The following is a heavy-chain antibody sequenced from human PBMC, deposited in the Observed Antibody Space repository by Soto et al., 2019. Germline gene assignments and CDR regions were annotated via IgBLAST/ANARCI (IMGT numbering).Heavy chain of an antibody. J-gene: IGHJ4*02. CDR3: AREISGYSSGWYDY. Sequence: QVQLVESGGGVVQPGRSLRLSCAASGFTFSSYAMHWVRQAPGKGLEGVAVISYDGNNKYYADSMKGRFTISRDNFKNTLYRQMNSLRAEDTAVFYCAREISGYSSGWYDYWGQGTLVTVSS. CDR2: ISYDGNNK. V-gene: IGHV3-30-3*01. CDR1: GFTFSSYA. D-gene: IGHD6-19*01.